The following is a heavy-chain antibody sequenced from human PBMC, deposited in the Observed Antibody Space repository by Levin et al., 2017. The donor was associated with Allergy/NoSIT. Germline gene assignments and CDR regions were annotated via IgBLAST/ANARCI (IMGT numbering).Heavy chain of an antibody. J-gene: IGHJ6*02. CDR2: INPNSGGT. CDR1: GYTFTGYY. Sequence: VASVKVSCKASGYTFTGYYMHWVRQAPGQGLEWMGRINPNSGGTNYAQKFQGRVTMTRDTSISTAYMELSRLRSDDTAVYYCARDAPPHYYGMDVWGQGTTVTVSS. V-gene: IGHV1-2*06. CDR3: ARDAPPHYYGMDV.